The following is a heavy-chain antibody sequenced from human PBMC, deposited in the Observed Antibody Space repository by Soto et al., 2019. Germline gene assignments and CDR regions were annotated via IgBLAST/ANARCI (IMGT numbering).Heavy chain of an antibody. D-gene: IGHD5-18*01. CDR2: INPNSGGT. V-gene: IGHV1-2*04. CDR3: ARGGYSYGYVLDYYGMDV. CDR1: GYTFTGYY. Sequence: VASVKVSCKASGYTFTGYYMHWVRQAPGQGLEWMGWINPNSGGTNYAQKFQGWVTMTRDTSISTAYMELCRLRSDDTAVYYCARGGYSYGYVLDYYGMDVWGQGTTVTVSS. J-gene: IGHJ6*02.